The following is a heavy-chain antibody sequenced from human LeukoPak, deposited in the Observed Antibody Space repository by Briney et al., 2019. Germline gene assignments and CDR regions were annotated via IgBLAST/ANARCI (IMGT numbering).Heavy chain of an antibody. D-gene: IGHD2-15*01. CDR3: ARGGICSGGSCYSHNWFDP. V-gene: IGHV1-2*02. CDR1: GYTFTGYS. Sequence: GASVKVSCRASGYTFTGYSIHWVRQAPGQGLEWMGWINPNSGATNYAQKFQGTVTLTRDTSISTAYMKLSRLRFDDTAVYYCARGGICSGGSCYSHNWFDPWGQGTLVTVSS. J-gene: IGHJ5*02. CDR2: INPNSGAT.